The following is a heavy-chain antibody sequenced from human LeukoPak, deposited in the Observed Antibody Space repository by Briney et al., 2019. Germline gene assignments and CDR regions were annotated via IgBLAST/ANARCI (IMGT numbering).Heavy chain of an antibody. CDR2: IYYSGST. D-gene: IGHD3-10*01. Sequence: PSETLSLTCPLSGASISSYYWSWIRQPPRKWMEWHGYIYYSGSTNYNPSLKSRAPISVDTSKNQFSPKLMSVNAANTAVYYCSRHYYGSGSYYNDAFDIWGQGTMVTVSS. CDR3: SRHYYGSGSYYNDAFDI. J-gene: IGHJ3*02. CDR1: GASISSYY. V-gene: IGHV4-59*01.